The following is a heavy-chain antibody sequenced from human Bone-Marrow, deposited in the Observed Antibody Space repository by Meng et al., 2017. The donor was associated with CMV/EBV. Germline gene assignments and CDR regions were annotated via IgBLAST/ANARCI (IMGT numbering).Heavy chain of an antibody. V-gene: IGHV4-61*01. CDR1: GGSVSSNNYY. J-gene: IGHJ5*02. D-gene: IGHD2-2*01. CDR3: ARGSTSRVAQLLLDWFDP. Sequence: SETLSLTCTVSGGSVSSNNYYWSWIRQPPGKGLEWIGYIYYTGGTNYNPSLKSRVTISIDTSKNQFSLKLSSVTAADTAVYYCARGSTSRVAQLLLDWFDPWGQGTLVTVSS. CDR2: IYYTGGT.